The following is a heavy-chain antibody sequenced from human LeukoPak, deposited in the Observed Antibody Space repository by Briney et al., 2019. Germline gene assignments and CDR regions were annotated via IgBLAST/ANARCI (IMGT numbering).Heavy chain of an antibody. J-gene: IGHJ3*02. D-gene: IGHD3-10*01. V-gene: IGHV1-18*01. Sequence: ASVKVSCKASGYTFTSYDINWVRQATGQGLEWMGWISAYNGNTNYAQKLQGRVTMTPDTSTSTVYMELSSLRSEDTAVYYCARIRDYYGSGKRGAFDIWGQGTMVTVSS. CDR3: ARIRDYYGSGKRGAFDI. CDR2: ISAYNGNT. CDR1: GYTFTSYD.